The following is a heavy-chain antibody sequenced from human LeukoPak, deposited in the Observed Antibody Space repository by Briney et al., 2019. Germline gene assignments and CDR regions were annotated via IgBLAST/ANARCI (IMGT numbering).Heavy chain of an antibody. V-gene: IGHV4-38-2*02. Sequence: SETLSLTCTVSGYSISSGYYWGWIRQPPGKGLEWIGSIYHSGSTYYNPSLKSRVTISVDTSKNQFSLKLSSVTAADTAVYYCARGPPPDFDYWGRGTLVIVSS. CDR1: GYSISSGYY. CDR2: IYHSGST. J-gene: IGHJ4*02. CDR3: ARGPPPDFDY.